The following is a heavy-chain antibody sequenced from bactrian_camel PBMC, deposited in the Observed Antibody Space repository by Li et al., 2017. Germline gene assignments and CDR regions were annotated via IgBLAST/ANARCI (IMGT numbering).Heavy chain of an antibody. CDR2: IFSDGSNT. D-gene: IGHD7*01. Sequence: VQLVESGGGLVQPGGSLRLSCAASGFTFSSYYMNWVRQAPGKGLEWVSMIFSDGSNTYYADSVKGRFTISRDNAKNTLYLQLNSLKTEDTALYYCATDLNWQNYWGQGTQVTVS. V-gene: IGHV3-2*01. CDR3: ATDLNWQNY. J-gene: IGHJ4*01. CDR1: GFTFSSYY.